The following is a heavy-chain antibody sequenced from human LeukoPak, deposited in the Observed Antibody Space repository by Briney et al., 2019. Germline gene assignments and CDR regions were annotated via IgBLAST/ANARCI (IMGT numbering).Heavy chain of an antibody. CDR2: INQDGRVK. J-gene: IGHJ4*02. CDR3: ARDRDDGGFEY. Sequence: PGGSLRLSCAPSGFTFPNYWMSCVPHAPEKGLEWVANINQDGRVKQYVDSMKGRFTISRDNAKNSLYLQMNSLRAEDTAVYYCARDRDDGGFEYWGQGTLVTVSS. CDR1: GFTFPNYW. V-gene: IGHV3-7*01. D-gene: IGHD4-23*01.